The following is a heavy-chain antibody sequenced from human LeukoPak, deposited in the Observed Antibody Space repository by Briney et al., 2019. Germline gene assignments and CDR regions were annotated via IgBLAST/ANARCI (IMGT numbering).Heavy chain of an antibody. Sequence: GGSLRLSCAASGYRFSPYWMSWVRQTPGKGLEWVASISDGGRATYYGDSVRGRFTISRDDARNSLFLQMNGPRADDTAVYYCTRENYVPDSWGQGTLVTVSS. CDR2: ISDGGRAT. D-gene: IGHD3-10*02. V-gene: IGHV3-7*03. CDR1: GYRFSPYW. J-gene: IGHJ4*02. CDR3: TRENYVPDS.